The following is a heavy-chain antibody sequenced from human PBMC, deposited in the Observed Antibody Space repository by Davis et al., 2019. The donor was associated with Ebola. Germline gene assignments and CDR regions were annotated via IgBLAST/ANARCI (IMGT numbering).Heavy chain of an antibody. CDR1: GYTFTSYG. D-gene: IGHD3-10*01. V-gene: IGHV1-18*01. Sequence: AASVTVSCKASGYTFTSYGISWVRQAPGQGLEWMGWISAYNGNTNYAQKLQGRVTMTTDTSTSTAYMELRSLRSDDTAVYYCARDIAMVIGGWFDPWGQGTLVTVSS. CDR2: ISAYNGNT. J-gene: IGHJ5*02. CDR3: ARDIAMVIGGWFDP.